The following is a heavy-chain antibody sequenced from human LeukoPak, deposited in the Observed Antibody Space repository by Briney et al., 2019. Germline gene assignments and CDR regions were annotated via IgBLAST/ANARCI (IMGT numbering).Heavy chain of an antibody. J-gene: IGHJ6*02. CDR2: ISGSGGGT. D-gene: IGHD2-15*01. V-gene: IGHV3-23*01. CDR3: AKSGCSGGSCYPYYYYGMDV. CDR1: GFTFSNYA. Sequence: PGGSLRLSCAASGFTFSNYAMSWVRQAPGKGLEWVSGISGSGGGTYYADSVKGRFTISRDDSKNTLYLQMNSLRAEDTAVYYCAKSGCSGGSCYPYYYYGMDVWGQGTTVTVSS.